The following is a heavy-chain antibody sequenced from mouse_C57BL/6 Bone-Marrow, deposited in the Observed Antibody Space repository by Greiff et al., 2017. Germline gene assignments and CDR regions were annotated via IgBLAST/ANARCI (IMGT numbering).Heavy chain of an antibody. V-gene: IGHV1-82*01. CDR1: GYAFSSSW. J-gene: IGHJ2*01. CDR2: IYPGDGDT. CDR3: ARGDYDYVYFDY. Sequence: QVQLQQSGPELVKPGASVKISCKASGYAFSSSWMNWVKQRPGKGLEWIGRIYPGDGDTNYNGKFKGKATLTADKSSSTAYMQLSSLTSEDSAVYFCARGDYDYVYFDYWGQGTTLTVSS. D-gene: IGHD2-4*01.